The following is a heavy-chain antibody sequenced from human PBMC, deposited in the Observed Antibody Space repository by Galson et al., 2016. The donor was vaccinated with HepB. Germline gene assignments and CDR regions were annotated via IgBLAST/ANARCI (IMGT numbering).Heavy chain of an antibody. CDR2: IYRVGTT. CDR3: VRYCDSNGYYPGGMDV. D-gene: IGHD3-22*01. CDR1: EFTVSTNH. J-gene: IGHJ6*02. Sequence: SLRLSCAASEFTVSTNHMSWVRQAPGKGLEWVATIYRVGTTSYAESVRGRFTASRDISKNTLSLQMNSLRSGDTAVYYCVRYCDSNGYYPGGMDVWGQGTTVTVSS. V-gene: IGHV3-53*01.